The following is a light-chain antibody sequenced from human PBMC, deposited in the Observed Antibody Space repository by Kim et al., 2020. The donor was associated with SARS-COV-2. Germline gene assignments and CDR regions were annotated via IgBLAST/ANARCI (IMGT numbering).Light chain of an antibody. V-gene: IGKV1-39*01. Sequence: DIQMTQSPSSLSASVGDRVTITCRASQSISSYLNWYQQKPGKAPKLLIYAASSLQSGVTSRFSGSGSGTDFTLIISSLQPEDFATYYCQQSYSTPFTFGGGTKVDIK. CDR1: QSISSY. CDR2: AAS. J-gene: IGKJ4*01. CDR3: QQSYSTPFT.